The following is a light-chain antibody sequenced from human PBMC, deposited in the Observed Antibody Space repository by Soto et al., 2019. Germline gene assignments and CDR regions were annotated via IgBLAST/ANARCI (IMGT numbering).Light chain of an antibody. Sequence: EVVVTQAPGTVSWFRGGKAALSCRGSERIYSAYLGWYQQKPGQAPRLLIYGTSSRATGIPDRFSGSGSGTDFTLTISRLEPEDFAVYYCQQYGNSPITFGQGTRLEIK. V-gene: IGKV3-20*01. CDR3: QQYGNSPIT. CDR1: ERIYSAY. J-gene: IGKJ5*01. CDR2: GTS.